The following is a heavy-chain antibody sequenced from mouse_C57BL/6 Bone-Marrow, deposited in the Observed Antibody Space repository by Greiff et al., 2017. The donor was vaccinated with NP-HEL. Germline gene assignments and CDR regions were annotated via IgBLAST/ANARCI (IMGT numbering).Heavy chain of an antibody. V-gene: IGHV1-19*01. Sequence: EVQVVESGPVLVKPGASVKMSCKASGYTFTDYYMNWVKQSHGKSLEWIGVINPYNGGTSYNQKFKGKATLTVDKSSSTAYMELNSLTSEDSAVYYCAREDYYGSSPDWYFDVWGTGTTVTVSS. CDR1: GYTFTDYY. CDR3: AREDYYGSSPDWYFDV. CDR2: INPYNGGT. D-gene: IGHD1-1*01. J-gene: IGHJ1*03.